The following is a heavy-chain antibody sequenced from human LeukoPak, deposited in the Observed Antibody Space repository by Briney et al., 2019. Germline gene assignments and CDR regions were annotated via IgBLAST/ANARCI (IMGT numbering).Heavy chain of an antibody. CDR2: INPNSGGT. CDR1: GYTFTGYY. J-gene: IGHJ1*01. CDR3: ARATRYYDILTGYYKIAEYFQH. Sequence: ASVKVSCKASGYTFTGYYMHWVRQAPGQGLEWMGWINPNSGGTNYAQKFQGRVTMTRDTSISTAYMELSRLRSDDTAVYYCARATRYYDILTGYYKIAEYFQHWGQGTLVTVSS. V-gene: IGHV1-2*02. D-gene: IGHD3-9*01.